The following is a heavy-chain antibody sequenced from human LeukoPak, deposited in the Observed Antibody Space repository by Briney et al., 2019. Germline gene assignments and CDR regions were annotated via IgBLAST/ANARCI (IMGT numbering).Heavy chain of an antibody. D-gene: IGHD1-7*01. CDR1: GFTFSSYG. V-gene: IGHV3-33*01. Sequence: GGSLRLSCAASGFTFSSYGMHWVRQAPGKGLGWVAVIWYDGSNKYYADSVKGRFTISRDNSKNTLYLQMNSLRAEDTAVYYCARVTGTTINYYYGMDVWGQGTTVTVSS. CDR3: ARVTGTTINYYYGMDV. CDR2: IWYDGSNK. J-gene: IGHJ6*02.